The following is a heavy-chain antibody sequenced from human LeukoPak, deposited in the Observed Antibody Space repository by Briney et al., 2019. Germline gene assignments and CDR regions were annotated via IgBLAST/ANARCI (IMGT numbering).Heavy chain of an antibody. CDR3: ANSDL. CDR1: GFTFSNYA. V-gene: IGHV3-23*01. J-gene: IGHJ6*02. CDR2: ITGSGGST. Sequence: GGSLRLSCAASGFTFSNYAMNWVRQAAGKGLEWVSSITGSGGSTYYADSVKGRFTISRDNSKNTLYLQLNSLTADETAVYYCANSDLWGQGTTVTVSS.